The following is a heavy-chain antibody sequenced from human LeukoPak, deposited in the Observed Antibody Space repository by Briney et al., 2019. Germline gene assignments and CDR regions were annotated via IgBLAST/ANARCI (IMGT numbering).Heavy chain of an antibody. CDR1: GYTFINSY. CDR3: GTDGGHWDFDH. Sequence: ASVTVSCKASGYTFINSYIHWMRQAPGQGLEWMGVIYPSDGRTTYARKVLGRVTMTRDTSTSTVHMQLSSLRSEDTAVYYCGTDGGHWDFDHWGQGTLVTVSS. V-gene: IGHV1-46*01. D-gene: IGHD7-27*01. J-gene: IGHJ4*02. CDR2: IYPSDGRT.